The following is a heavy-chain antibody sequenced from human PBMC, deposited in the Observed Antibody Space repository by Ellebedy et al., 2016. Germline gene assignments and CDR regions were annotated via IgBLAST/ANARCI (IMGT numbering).Heavy chain of an antibody. CDR3: ARDRGYGQHEN. CDR2: IKQDGSEK. CDR1: GFPFSSYW. V-gene: IGHV3-7*01. J-gene: IGHJ4*02. Sequence: GESLKISCAASGFPFSSYWMSWVRQAPGKGLGWVANIKQDGSEKSYVDSVKGRFTISRDNAKNSLSLQMNSLRPEDTAVYYCARDRGYGQHENWGQGTLVTVSS. D-gene: IGHD3-16*01.